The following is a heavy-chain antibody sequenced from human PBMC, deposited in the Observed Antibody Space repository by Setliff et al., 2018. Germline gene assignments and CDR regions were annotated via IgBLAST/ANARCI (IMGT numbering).Heavy chain of an antibody. CDR1: GHSISSASY. Sequence: SETLSLTCTVSGHSISSASYWGWIRQSPGKGLEWIGEINHSGSTNYNPSLKSRVTIAVDTSKNQFSLKLSSVTAADTAVYYCARVRAYYFQHWGQGTLVTVSS. D-gene: IGHD2-21*01. V-gene: IGHV4-38-2*02. CDR2: INHSGST. CDR3: ARVRAYYFQH. J-gene: IGHJ1*01.